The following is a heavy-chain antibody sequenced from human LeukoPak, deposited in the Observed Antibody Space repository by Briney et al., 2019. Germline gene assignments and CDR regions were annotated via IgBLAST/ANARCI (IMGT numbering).Heavy chain of an antibody. Sequence: GASVKVSCKASGYTFTSYDINWVRQATGQGLEWMGWMNPNSGNTGYAQKFQGRVTMTRNTSISTAYMELSSLRSEDTAVYYCTTEMNSRWGAPEVYFDYWGQGTLVTVSS. CDR3: TTEMNSRWGAPEVYFDY. CDR1: GYTFTSYD. J-gene: IGHJ4*02. CDR2: MNPNSGNT. D-gene: IGHD6-13*01. V-gene: IGHV1-8*01.